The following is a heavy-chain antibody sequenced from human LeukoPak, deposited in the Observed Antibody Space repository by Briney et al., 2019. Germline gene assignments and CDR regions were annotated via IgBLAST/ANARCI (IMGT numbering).Heavy chain of an antibody. CDR2: ISGSGGST. J-gene: IGHJ4*02. D-gene: IGHD3-22*01. V-gene: IGHV3-23*01. Sequence: TGGSLRLSCVASGFTFRNYHMSWVRQAPGKGLEWVSAISGSGGSTYYADSVKGRFTISRDNSKNTLYLQMNSLRAEDTAVYYCAKDVIYDRGGGDFDYWGQGTLVAVSS. CDR1: GFTFRNYH. CDR3: AKDVIYDRGGGDFDY.